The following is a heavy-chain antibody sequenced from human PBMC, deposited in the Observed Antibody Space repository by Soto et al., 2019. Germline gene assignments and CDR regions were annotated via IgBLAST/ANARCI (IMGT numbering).Heavy chain of an antibody. J-gene: IGHJ4*02. CDR3: ARHIGVTGTRGFDY. Sequence: QVQLQESGPGLVEPSETLSLTCALSGGSISETYWWSWVRQPPGKGLEWIGEISYRGTTHYNPSLRSRVTISMDTSRNQISLTLISVTAADSASYYCARHIGVTGTRGFDYWGQGTLVTVSS. D-gene: IGHD6-19*01. CDR2: ISYRGTT. V-gene: IGHV4-4*02. CDR1: GGSISETYW.